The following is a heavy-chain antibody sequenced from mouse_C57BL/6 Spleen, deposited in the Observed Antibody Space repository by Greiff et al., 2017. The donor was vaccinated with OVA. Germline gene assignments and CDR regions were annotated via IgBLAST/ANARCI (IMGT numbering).Heavy chain of an antibody. CDR1: GFNIKDDY. D-gene: IGHD4-1*01. J-gene: IGHJ1*03. CDR3: TTRLGRNWYFDV. V-gene: IGHV14-4*01. Sequence: EVKLMESGAELVRPGASVKLSCTASGFNIKDDYMHWVKQRPEQGLEWIGWIDPENGDTEYASKFQGKATITADTSSNTAYLQLSSLTSEDTAVYYCTTRLGRNWYFDVWGKGTTVTVSS. CDR2: IDPENGDT.